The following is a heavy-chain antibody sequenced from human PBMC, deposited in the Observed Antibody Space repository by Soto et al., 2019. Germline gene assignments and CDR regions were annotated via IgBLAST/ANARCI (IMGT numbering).Heavy chain of an antibody. V-gene: IGHV1-69*02. J-gene: IGHJ6*02. CDR2: IIPILGIA. D-gene: IGHD1-1*01. CDR3: ARGLAAGTTNYYGMDV. Sequence: QVQLVQSGAEVKKPGSSVKVSCKASGGTFSSYTISWVRQAPGQGLEWMGRIIPILGIANYAQKFQGRVTITADKSPSTAYMELSSLRSEDTAVYYCARGLAAGTTNYYGMDVWGQGTTVTVSS. CDR1: GGTFSSYT.